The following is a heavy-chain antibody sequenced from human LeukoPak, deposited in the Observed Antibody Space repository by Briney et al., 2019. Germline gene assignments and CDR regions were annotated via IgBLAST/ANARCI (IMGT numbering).Heavy chain of an antibody. Sequence: SETLSLTCAVYGVSFSGYYWSWIRQPPGKGLEWIGEINHSGSTNYNPSLKSRVTISVDTSKNQFSLKLSSVTAADTAVYYCARRLFVPYYYDSSGYYSNWFDPWGQGTLVTVSS. D-gene: IGHD3-22*01. CDR1: GVSFSGYY. V-gene: IGHV4-34*01. CDR3: ARRLFVPYYYDSSGYYSNWFDP. CDR2: INHSGST. J-gene: IGHJ5*02.